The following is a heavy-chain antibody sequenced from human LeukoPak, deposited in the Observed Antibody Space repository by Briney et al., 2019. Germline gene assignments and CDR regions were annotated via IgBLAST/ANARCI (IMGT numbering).Heavy chain of an antibody. CDR2: IIPIFGTA. V-gene: IGHV1-69*13. J-gene: IGHJ6*02. D-gene: IGHD3-10*01. CDR1: GGTFSSYA. CDR3: ARDGEGTMVRGPRTLSAYYYGMDV. Sequence: ASVKVSCKASGGTFSSYAISWVRQAPGRGLEWMGGIIPIFGTANYAQKFQGSVTITADESTSTAYMELSSLRSEDTAVYYCARDGEGTMVRGPRTLSAYYYGMDVWGQGTTVTVSS.